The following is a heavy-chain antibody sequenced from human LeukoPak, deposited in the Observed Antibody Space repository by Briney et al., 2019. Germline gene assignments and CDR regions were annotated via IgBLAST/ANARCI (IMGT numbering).Heavy chain of an antibody. CDR1: GFTFSGYW. V-gene: IGHV3-15*01. J-gene: IGHJ4*02. Sequence: GGSLRLSCAASGFTFSGYWMSWVRQAPGKGLEWVGRIKSKTDGGTTDYAAPVKGRFTISRDDSKNTLYLQMNSLKTEDTAVYYCTTRSGYYFEDYWGQGTLVTVSS. CDR2: IKSKTDGGTT. CDR3: TTRSGYYFEDY. D-gene: IGHD3-22*01.